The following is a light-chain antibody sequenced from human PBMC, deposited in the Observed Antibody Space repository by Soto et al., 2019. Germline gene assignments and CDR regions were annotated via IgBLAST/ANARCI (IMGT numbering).Light chain of an antibody. CDR1: QSISSW. J-gene: IGKJ2*01. CDR3: QEYNSHSRYT. CDR2: KAS. V-gene: IGKV1-5*03. Sequence: DIQMTQSPSTLSASVGDRVTITCRASQSISSWLAWYQQKPGKAPKLLIYKASSLESGVPSRFSGSGSGTEFTLTISSLQPDGYATYYCQEYNSHSRYTFGQGTKLEIK.